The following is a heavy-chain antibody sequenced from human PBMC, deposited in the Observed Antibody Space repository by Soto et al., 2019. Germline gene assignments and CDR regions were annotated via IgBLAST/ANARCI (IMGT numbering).Heavy chain of an antibody. J-gene: IGHJ4*02. V-gene: IGHV1-24*01. D-gene: IGHD4-17*01. CDR2: FDPEDGET. CDR1: GYTLTELS. CDR3: ATGDRYGDDTIPDY. Sequence: ASVKVSCKVSGYTLTELSMHWVRQAPGKGLEWMGGFDPEDGETIYAQKFQGGVTMTEDTSTDTAYMELSSLRSEDTAVYYCATGDRYGDDTIPDYWGQGTLVTLSS.